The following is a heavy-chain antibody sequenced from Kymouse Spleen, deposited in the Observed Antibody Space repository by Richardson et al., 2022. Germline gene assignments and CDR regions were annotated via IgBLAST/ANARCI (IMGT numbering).Heavy chain of an antibody. CDR1: GFTFSDHY. J-gene: IGHJ4*02. V-gene: IGHV3-72*01. D-gene: IGHD6-19*01. CDR3: ARGGSSGFDY. CDR2: TRNKANSYTT. Sequence: EVQLVESGGGLVQPGGSLRLSCAASGFTFSDHYMDWVRQAPGKGLEWVGRTRNKANSYTTEYAASVKGRFTISRDDSKNSLYLQMNSLKTEDTAVYYCARGGSSGFDYWGQGTLVTVSS.